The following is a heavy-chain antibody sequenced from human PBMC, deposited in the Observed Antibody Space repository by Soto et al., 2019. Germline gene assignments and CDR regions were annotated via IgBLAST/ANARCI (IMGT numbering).Heavy chain of an antibody. CDR1: GGTFSTYA. Sequence: QVQLVQSGAEVKKPGSSVKVSCKASGGTFSTYAIDWVGQAPGQGLEWMGGIIPLFGTAKYAQNFQGRITITADESTNTAYMELRSLRSQDTAVYYCARGVHYDSSGYYYFYWGQGTLVTVSS. CDR2: IIPLFGTA. J-gene: IGHJ4*02. V-gene: IGHV1-69*01. D-gene: IGHD3-22*01. CDR3: ARGVHYDSSGYYYFY.